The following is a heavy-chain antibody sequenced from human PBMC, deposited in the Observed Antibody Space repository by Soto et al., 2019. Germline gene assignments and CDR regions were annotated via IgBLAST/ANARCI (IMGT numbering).Heavy chain of an antibody. CDR2: IYSGGST. V-gene: IGHV3-53*01. Sequence: GGSXRLACASSGFTGGSNDMSWVRQAPGKGLEWVSVIYSGGSTYYADSVKGRFTISRDNSKNTLYLQMNSLRAEDTAVYYCARGGGRGVVKAARHRLDTSGQGTLVTVSS. CDR1: GFTGGSND. CDR3: ARGGGRGVVKAARHRLDT. D-gene: IGHD2-2*01. J-gene: IGHJ5*02.